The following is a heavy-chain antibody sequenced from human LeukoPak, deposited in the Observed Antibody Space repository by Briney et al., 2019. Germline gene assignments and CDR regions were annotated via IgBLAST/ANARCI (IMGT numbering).Heavy chain of an antibody. CDR2: ISGSGGST. D-gene: IGHD3-22*01. CDR3: AKDPTMIVVVIPDY. Sequence: GGSLRLSCAASGFTFSSYAMSWVRQAPGKGLELVSAISGSGGSTYYADSVKGRFTISRDNSKNTLYLQMNSLRAEDTAVYYCAKDPTMIVVVIPDYWGQGTLVTVS. V-gene: IGHV3-23*01. J-gene: IGHJ4*02. CDR1: GFTFSSYA.